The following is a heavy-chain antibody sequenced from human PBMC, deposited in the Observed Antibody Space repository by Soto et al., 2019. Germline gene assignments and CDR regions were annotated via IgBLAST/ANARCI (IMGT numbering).Heavy chain of an antibody. CDR3: ARDDRSVSGVVTLDH. V-gene: IGHV1-3*01. D-gene: IGHD3-3*01. CDR1: GCSFKNYA. J-gene: IGHJ4*02. Sequence: GASVKVSCKATGCSFKNYAVHWVRQAPGQRLEWMGFTNEGSGNTRFSQKFQGGISITRDTSASTVYLDLSSLTSEDTAIYYCARDDRSVSGVVTLDHWGPGTLVTVS. CDR2: TNEGSGNT.